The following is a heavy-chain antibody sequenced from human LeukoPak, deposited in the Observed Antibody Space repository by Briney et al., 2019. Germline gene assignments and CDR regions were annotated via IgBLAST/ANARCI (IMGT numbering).Heavy chain of an antibody. V-gene: IGHV1-18*01. D-gene: IGHD2-2*01. CDR2: ISGYNANT. CDR1: GHTFTRYG. Sequence: ASVKVSCKASGHTFTRYGISWVRQAPGQGLEWMGWISGYNANTNYAQKLQGRVTMTTDTSTSTASMELRSLRSDDTAVYYCARLYQLPNFYYYGMDVWGQGTLVTVSS. CDR3: ARLYQLPNFYYYGMDV. J-gene: IGHJ6*02.